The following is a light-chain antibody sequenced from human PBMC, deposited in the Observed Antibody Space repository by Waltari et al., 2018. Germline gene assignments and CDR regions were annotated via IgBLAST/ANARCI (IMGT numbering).Light chain of an antibody. CDR2: AAS. V-gene: IGKV1-9*01. Sequence: TQLTQSPSSLAASVGDRVTISCRTSQVILGYLAWYQQKPGKAPKLLIYAASTFQSGVPSRFSGSGSGMDFNITISNLQPEDFATYYCQQLKSYPITFGGGTKVEIK. CDR3: QQLKSYPIT. CDR1: QVILGY. J-gene: IGKJ4*01.